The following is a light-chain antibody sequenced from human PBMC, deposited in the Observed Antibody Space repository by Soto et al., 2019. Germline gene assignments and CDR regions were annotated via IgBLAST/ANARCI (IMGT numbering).Light chain of an antibody. CDR2: GNI. J-gene: IGLJ1*01. CDR3: AAWDNSLNGYV. Sequence: QSVLTQPASVSGTPGQRVTISCSGSTSNIGSNTLNWYQHLPGTAPKLLIYGNIQRPSGVPDRFSGSKSGTSASLAISGLQSEHEADYYCAAWDNSLNGYVFGTGTKLTVL. V-gene: IGLV1-44*01. CDR1: TSNIGSNT.